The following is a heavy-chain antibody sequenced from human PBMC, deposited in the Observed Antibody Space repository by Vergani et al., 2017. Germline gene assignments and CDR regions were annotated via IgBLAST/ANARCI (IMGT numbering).Heavy chain of an antibody. V-gene: IGHV2-5*01. CDR1: VFSLSTSGVG. D-gene: IGHD3-3*01. CDR3: ARSYYDFWSGSVDY. CDR2: IYWNDDN. Sequence: QITLKESGPTLVKPTQTLTLTCTFSVFSLSTSGVGVGWIREPPGKALEWLALIYWNDDNRYSTSLKSRLTITKDTSKNQVVLTMTNMDPVDTATYYCARSYYDFWSGSVDYWGQGTLVTVSS. J-gene: IGHJ4*02.